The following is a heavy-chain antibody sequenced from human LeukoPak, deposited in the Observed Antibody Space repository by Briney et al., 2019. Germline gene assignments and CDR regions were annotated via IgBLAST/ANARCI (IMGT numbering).Heavy chain of an antibody. CDR1: GFTFSSYR. D-gene: IGHD1-26*01. V-gene: IGHV3-7*01. Sequence: GGSLRLSCAASGFTFSSYRMSWVRQAPGKGLEWVANIKQDGSEKYYVDSVKGRFTISRDNAKNSLYLQMNSLRAEDTAIYYCARDPYNGNYGDSYYYYMDVWGKGTTVTISS. J-gene: IGHJ6*03. CDR3: ARDPYNGNYGDSYYYYMDV. CDR2: IKQDGSEK.